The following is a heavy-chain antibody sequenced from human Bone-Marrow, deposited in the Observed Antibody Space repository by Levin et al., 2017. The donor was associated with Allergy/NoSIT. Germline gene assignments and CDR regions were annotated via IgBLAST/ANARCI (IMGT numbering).Heavy chain of an antibody. CDR1: GGSISSYY. CDR2: IYYSGST. V-gene: IGHV4-59*01. CDR3: ARVPYYYDSSGYYLLTHVYYYYGMDV. D-gene: IGHD3-22*01. Sequence: GSLRLSCTVSGGSISSYYWSWIRQPPGKGLEWIGYIYYSGSTNYNPSLKSRVTISVDTSKNQFSLKLSSVTAADTAVYYCARVPYYYDSSGYYLLTHVYYYYGMDVWGQGTTVTVSS. J-gene: IGHJ6*02.